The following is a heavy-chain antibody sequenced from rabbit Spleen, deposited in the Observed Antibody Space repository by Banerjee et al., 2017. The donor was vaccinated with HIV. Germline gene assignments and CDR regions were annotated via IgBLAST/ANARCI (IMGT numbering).Heavy chain of an antibody. CDR3: ARLFAYAGYAGFGYATLDYFNL. V-gene: IGHV1S40*01. CDR1: GFTLGGYW. D-gene: IGHD6-1*01. Sequence: QSLEESGGDLVKPETSLTLTCTASGFTLGGYWMCWVRQAPGKGLEWIGCIYAGSGYTYYATWAKGRFTISKTSSTTVTLQMTSLTAADTATYFCARLFAYAGYAGFGYATLDYFNLWGPGTLVTVS. J-gene: IGHJ4*01. CDR2: IYAGSGYT.